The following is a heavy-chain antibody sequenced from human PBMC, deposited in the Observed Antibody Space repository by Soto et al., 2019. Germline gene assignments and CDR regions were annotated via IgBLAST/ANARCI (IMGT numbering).Heavy chain of an antibody. V-gene: IGHV4-59*01. CDR2: IYYSGST. J-gene: IGHJ5*02. CDR3: ARVRLRGWFDP. Sequence: SETLYLTCTVSGGSISSYYWSWIRQPPGKGLEWIGYIYYSGSTNCNPSLKSRVTISVDTSKNQFSRKLSSVTAADTAVYYCARVRLRGWFDPGGQGTLVTVSS. D-gene: IGHD3-10*01. CDR1: GGSISSYY.